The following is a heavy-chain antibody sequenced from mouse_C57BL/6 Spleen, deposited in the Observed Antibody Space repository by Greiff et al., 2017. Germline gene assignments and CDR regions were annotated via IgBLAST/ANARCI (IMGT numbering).Heavy chain of an antibody. J-gene: IGHJ4*01. Sequence: VQLQQSGAELVTPGASVKISCKASGYAFSSSWMNWVKQRPGKGLEWLGQIYPGDGDTNSNGKFKGKATLTADKSSRPAYMQLSSLTSEDSAVDFCATKTLGRDYAMDYGGQGTSVTGSS. D-gene: IGHD4-1*01. V-gene: IGHV1-80*01. CDR3: ATKTLGRDYAMDY. CDR1: GYAFSSSW. CDR2: IYPGDGDT.